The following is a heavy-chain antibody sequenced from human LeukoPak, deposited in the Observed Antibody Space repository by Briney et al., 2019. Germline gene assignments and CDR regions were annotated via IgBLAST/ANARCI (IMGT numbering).Heavy chain of an antibody. J-gene: IGHJ4*02. CDR2: IKSKTDGCTT. CDR1: GFTFSNAW. V-gene: IGHV3-15*01. D-gene: IGHD3-3*01. CDR3: LYFWSGSSLVDY. Sequence: GGSLRLSCAASGFTFSNAWMSWVRQAPGKGLEWVGRIKSKTDGCTTDYAAPVKGRFSISRDDSKNTLYLEMYSLKTEDTAMYYCLYFWSGSSLVDYWGQGTLVTVSS.